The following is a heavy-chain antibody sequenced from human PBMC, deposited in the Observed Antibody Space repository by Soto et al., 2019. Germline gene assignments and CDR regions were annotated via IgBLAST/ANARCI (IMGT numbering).Heavy chain of an antibody. CDR2: MNPDSGHA. J-gene: IGHJ4*02. CDR1: GYTFTNSD. Sequence: VASVKVSCKASGYTFTNSDTNWVRQAPGQGLEWMGWMNPDSGHAAYAQKFQGRVTLTTSTSTSTVYMEMRSLGSEDTAVYYCARRPHCSGGICYYGLDNWGQGPLVTVSS. D-gene: IGHD2-15*01. CDR3: ARRPHCSGGICYYGLDN. V-gene: IGHV1-8*01.